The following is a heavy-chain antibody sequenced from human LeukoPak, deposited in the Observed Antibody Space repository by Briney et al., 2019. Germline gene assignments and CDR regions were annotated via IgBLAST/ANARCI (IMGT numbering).Heavy chain of an antibody. D-gene: IGHD4-23*01. CDR2: IYYSGST. Sequence: ASETLSPTCTVSGGSITTSNYWGWIRQPPGKGLECIWSIYYSGSTDYNPSLKSRVTISIDTSKNQFSLNLTSVTAADTAGYYCARIKKIRWYNNGFDPWGQGILVTVSS. CDR1: GGSITTSNY. V-gene: IGHV4-39*01. J-gene: IGHJ5*02. CDR3: ARIKKIRWYNNGFDP.